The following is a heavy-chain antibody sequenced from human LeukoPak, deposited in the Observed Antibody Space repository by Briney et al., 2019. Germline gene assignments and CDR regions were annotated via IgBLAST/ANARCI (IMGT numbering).Heavy chain of an antibody. D-gene: IGHD3-22*01. Sequence: PGGSLRLSCAASGFTFSSYGTHWVRQAPGKGLEWVAFIRYDGSNKYYADSVKGRFTISRDNSKNTLYLQMNSLRAEDTAVYYCARGSYYDSSGYYYDWGQGTLVTVSS. CDR2: IRYDGSNK. CDR1: GFTFSSYG. V-gene: IGHV3-30*02. CDR3: ARGSYYDSSGYYYD. J-gene: IGHJ4*02.